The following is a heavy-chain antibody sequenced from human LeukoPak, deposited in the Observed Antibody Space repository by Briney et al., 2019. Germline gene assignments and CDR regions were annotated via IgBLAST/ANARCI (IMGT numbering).Heavy chain of an antibody. D-gene: IGHD6-6*01. J-gene: IGHJ4*02. CDR1: GFTFSSYS. Sequence: GGSLRLSCAASGFTFSSYSMHWVRQAPGKGLEWVSVISYDGSNEYYADSVKGRFTISRDNSKNTLYLQMNSLRAEDTAVYYCARDRGSSSIFDYWGQGTLVTVSS. V-gene: IGHV3-30*04. CDR3: ARDRGSSSIFDY. CDR2: ISYDGSNE.